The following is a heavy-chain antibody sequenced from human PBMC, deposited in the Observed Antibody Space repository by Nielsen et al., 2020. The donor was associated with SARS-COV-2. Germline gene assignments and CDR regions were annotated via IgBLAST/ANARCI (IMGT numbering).Heavy chain of an antibody. V-gene: IGHV1-8*01. CDR3: ATGRVTGTTEWFDP. Sequence: ASVQVSRMPSVYTFTSYHSNRLRQPTGQGLEWMGWMNPNSGNTGYAQKFHVRVTMTTDTSTSTAYMELRSLRSDDTAVYYCATGRVTGTTEWFDPWGHGALITVSS. CDR1: VYTFTSYH. J-gene: IGHJ5*02. CDR2: MNPNSGNT. D-gene: IGHD1-7*01.